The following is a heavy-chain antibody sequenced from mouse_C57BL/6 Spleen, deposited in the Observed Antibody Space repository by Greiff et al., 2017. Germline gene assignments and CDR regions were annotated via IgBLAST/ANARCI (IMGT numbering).Heavy chain of an antibody. V-gene: IGHV1-81*01. J-gene: IGHJ2*01. CDR3: ARWDDGYYVDY. CDR2: IYPRSGNT. CDR1: GYTFTSYG. Sequence: QVQLKESGAELARPGASVKLSCKASGYTFTSYGISWVKQRTGQGLEWIGEIYPRSGNTYYNEKFKGKATLTADKSSSTAYMELRSLTSEDSAVYFCARWDDGYYVDYWGQGTTLTVSS. D-gene: IGHD2-3*01.